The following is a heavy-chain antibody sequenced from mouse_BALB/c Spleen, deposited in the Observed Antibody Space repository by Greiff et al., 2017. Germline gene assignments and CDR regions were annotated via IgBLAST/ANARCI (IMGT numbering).Heavy chain of an antibody. V-gene: IGHV1-77*01. D-gene: IGHD2-4*01. CDR2: IYPGSGST. CDR1: GYTFTDYV. Sequence: QVQLQQSGPELVKPGASVKMSCKASGYTFTDYVISWVKQRTGQGLEWIGEIYPGSGSTYYNEKFKGKATLTADKSSNTAYMQLSSLTSEDTAVYYCASYYDYDERFAYWGQGTLVTVSA. J-gene: IGHJ3*01. CDR3: ASYYDYDERFAY.